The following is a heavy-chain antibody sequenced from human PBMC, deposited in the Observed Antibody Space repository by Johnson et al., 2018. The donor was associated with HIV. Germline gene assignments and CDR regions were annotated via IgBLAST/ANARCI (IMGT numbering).Heavy chain of an antibody. CDR2: IRYDGSNK. CDR1: GFTFSSYG. CDR3: AKDSQGLRAFDI. D-gene: IGHD6-25*01. J-gene: IGHJ3*02. V-gene: IGHV3-30*02. Sequence: VESGGGMVQPGGSLRLSCAASGFTFSSYGMHWVRQAPGKGLEWVAFIRYDGSNKYYVDSVKGRFTISRDNAKNSLYLQMNTLRAEDTAVYYCAKDSQGLRAFDIWGQGTMVTVSS.